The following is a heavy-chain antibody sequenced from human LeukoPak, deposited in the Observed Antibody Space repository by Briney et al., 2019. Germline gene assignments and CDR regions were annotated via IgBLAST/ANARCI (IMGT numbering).Heavy chain of an antibody. D-gene: IGHD4-17*01. Sequence: SETLSLTCAVYGGSFSGYYWSWIRQPPGKGLEWIGEINHSGSTNYNPSLKSRVTISVDTSKNQFSLKLSSVTAADTAVYYCARHPLYGDYVAGNYWGQGTLVTVSS. CDR3: ARHPLYGDYVAGNY. CDR1: GGSFSGYY. CDR2: INHSGST. J-gene: IGHJ4*02. V-gene: IGHV4-34*01.